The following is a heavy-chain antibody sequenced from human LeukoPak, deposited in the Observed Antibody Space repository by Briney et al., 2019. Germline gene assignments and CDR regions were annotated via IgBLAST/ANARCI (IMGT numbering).Heavy chain of an antibody. D-gene: IGHD2-2*01. CDR3: TRGIWSSHNKDYYFDY. Sequence: GAPVKVSCKASGYTFTDYYMHWVRQAPGQGLEWMGIINPSGGSTSYAQKFQGRVTITRDTSASTAYMELNSLRSEDTAVYYCTRGIWSSHNKDYYFDYWGQGSLVTVSS. V-gene: IGHV1-46*01. J-gene: IGHJ4*02. CDR1: GYTFTDYY. CDR2: INPSGGST.